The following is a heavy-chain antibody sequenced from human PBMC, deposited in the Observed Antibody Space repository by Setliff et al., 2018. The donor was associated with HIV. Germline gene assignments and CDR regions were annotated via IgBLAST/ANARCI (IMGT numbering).Heavy chain of an antibody. CDR3: ARLTYYYDTSGPAAAFDI. V-gene: IGHV4-31*03. Sequence: PSETLSLTCNVSGGSISSGGFYWNWIRQHPGKGLEWIGYTYNSGSTYYSPSLQSRLTISVDTSKNQLSLKLTSVTAADTAVYYCARLTYYYDTSGPAAAFDIWGQGTMVTVSS. CDR1: GGSISSGGFY. D-gene: IGHD3-22*01. J-gene: IGHJ3*02. CDR2: TYNSGST.